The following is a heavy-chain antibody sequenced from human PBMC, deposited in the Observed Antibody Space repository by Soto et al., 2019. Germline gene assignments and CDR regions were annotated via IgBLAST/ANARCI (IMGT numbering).Heavy chain of an antibody. D-gene: IGHD3-3*01. V-gene: IGHV5-51*01. Sequence: PGESLKISCEGSGYSFTSYWIGWVRQMPGKGLEWMGIIYPGDSDTRYSPSFQGQVTISADKSISTAYLQWSSLRSEDTAVYYCAREKRFLEWLFSDYWGQGTLVTVSS. CDR2: IYPGDSDT. J-gene: IGHJ4*02. CDR1: GYSFTSYW. CDR3: AREKRFLEWLFSDY.